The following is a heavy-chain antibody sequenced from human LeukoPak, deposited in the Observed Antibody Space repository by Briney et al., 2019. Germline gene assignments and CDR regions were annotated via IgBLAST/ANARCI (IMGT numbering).Heavy chain of an antibody. Sequence: SETLSLTCAVYGGSFSGYYWSWTRQSPGKGLEWIGEINHSGTTNYNPSLKSRVTISGDTSKNQFSLKLSSVTAADTAVYYCARSSYGFPFDYWGQGTLVTASS. V-gene: IGHV4-34*01. J-gene: IGHJ4*02. D-gene: IGHD3-10*01. CDR1: GGSFSGYY. CDR2: INHSGTT. CDR3: ARSSYGFPFDY.